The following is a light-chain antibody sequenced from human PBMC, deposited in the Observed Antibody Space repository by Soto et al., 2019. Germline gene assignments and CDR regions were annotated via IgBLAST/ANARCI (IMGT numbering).Light chain of an antibody. J-gene: IGKJ5*01. V-gene: IGKV2-28*01. CDR1: QSLLHSNGYNY. Sequence: DIVMTQSPLSLPVTPGEPASISCRSSQSLLHSNGYNYLDWYLQKPGQSPQLLIYLGSNRASGVPSRFSGSGSGTDFTFTISSLQPEDIATYYCQQYDNLPRTVGQGTRLEIK. CDR2: LGS. CDR3: QQYDNLPRT.